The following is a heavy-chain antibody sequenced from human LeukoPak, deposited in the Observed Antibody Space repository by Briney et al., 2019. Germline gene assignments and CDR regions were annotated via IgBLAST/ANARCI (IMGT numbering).Heavy chain of an antibody. D-gene: IGHD3-3*01. V-gene: IGHV3-23*01. CDR2: ISGSGGST. J-gene: IGHJ6*03. CDR1: GFTFSSYA. Sequence: GGSLRLSCAASGFTFSSYAMSWVRQAPGKGLEWVSAISGSGGSTYYADSVKGRFTISRDNSKNTLYLQMNSLRAEDTAVYYCAKGITIFGVPYCYMDVWGKGTTVTVSS. CDR3: AKGITIFGVPYCYMDV.